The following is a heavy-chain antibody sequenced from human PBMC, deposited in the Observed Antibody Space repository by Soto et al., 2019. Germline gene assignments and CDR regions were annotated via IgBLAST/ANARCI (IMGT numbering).Heavy chain of an antibody. CDR3: ARPTFDYGTLHAFDV. CDR1: GGSFSGYY. V-gene: IGHV4-34*01. J-gene: IGHJ3*01. D-gene: IGHD4-17*01. CDR2: ITHSGST. Sequence: SETLSLTCAVYGGSFSGYYWSWIRQPPGKGLEWIGEITHSGSTNYNPSLKSRVTISVDTSKNQFSLRLSSVTAADTAVYYCARPTFDYGTLHAFDVWGQGTMVTVSS.